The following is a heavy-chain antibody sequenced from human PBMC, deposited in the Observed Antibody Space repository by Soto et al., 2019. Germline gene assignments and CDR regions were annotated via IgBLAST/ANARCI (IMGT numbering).Heavy chain of an antibody. CDR2: IKSKTDGGTT. Sequence: PGGALRVSCAASVFTFINAWMSWVRQAPGKGLEWVGRIKSKTDGGTTDYAAPVKGRFTISRDDSKNTLYLQMNSLKTGDTAVYYCTTDLYYDILTGSLRYFDYWGQGTLVTVSS. D-gene: IGHD3-9*01. J-gene: IGHJ4*02. V-gene: IGHV3-15*01. CDR1: VFTFINAW. CDR3: TTDLYYDILTGSLRYFDY.